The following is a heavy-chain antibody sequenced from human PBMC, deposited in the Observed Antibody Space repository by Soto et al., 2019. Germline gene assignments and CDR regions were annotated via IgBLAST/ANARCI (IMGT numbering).Heavy chain of an antibody. V-gene: IGHV3-23*01. CDR3: AKDGEFQSDYTGNWFDP. D-gene: IGHD4-4*01. CDR2: ISGGGGST. J-gene: IGHJ5*02. CDR1: GFTFSSYA. Sequence: EVQLLESAGGLVQPGGSLRLSCAASGFTFSSYAMSWVRQSPGKGLEWVSAISGGGGSTYYADPVKGRFTISRDNSKNTRYLQMNSLRAEDTAVYYCAKDGEFQSDYTGNWFDPWGQGTLVTVAA.